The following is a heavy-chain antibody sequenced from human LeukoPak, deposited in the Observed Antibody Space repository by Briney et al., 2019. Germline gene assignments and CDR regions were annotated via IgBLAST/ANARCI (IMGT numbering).Heavy chain of an antibody. Sequence: QPGGPLRPSSVASVSPFRGYAMGWGPQAPGKGLEWVSTITGSGGSTYYAGSVRGRFTISRDNSKNTLYLQMSSLRVEETAGYYFAARVPIVVAGPFDYWGEGTPVTVSS. J-gene: IGHJ4*02. D-gene: IGHD6-19*01. CDR1: VSPFRGYA. CDR2: ITGSGGST. CDR3: AARVPIVVAGPFDY. V-gene: IGHV3-23*01.